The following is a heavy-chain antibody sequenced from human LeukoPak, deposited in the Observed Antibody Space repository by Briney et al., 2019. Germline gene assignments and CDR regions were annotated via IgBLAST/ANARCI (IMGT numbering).Heavy chain of an antibody. J-gene: IGHJ4*02. Sequence: GGSLRLSCAASGFTFSDYYMSWIRQAPGKGLEWVSYISSSGSTIYYADSVKGRFTISRDNAKNSLYLQMNSLRAEETAVYYCARARPEIAARFGVEWGQGTLVTVSS. CDR2: ISSSGSTI. CDR1: GFTFSDYY. V-gene: IGHV3-11*01. D-gene: IGHD6-6*01. CDR3: ARARPEIAARFGVE.